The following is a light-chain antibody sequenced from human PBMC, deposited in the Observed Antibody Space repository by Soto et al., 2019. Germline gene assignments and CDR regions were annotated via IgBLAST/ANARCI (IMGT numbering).Light chain of an antibody. Sequence: DIQMTHSPSSLSASVGDRVTITCRASQSISSYLNWYQQKPGKAPKLLIYAASSLQSGVPSRFSGSGSGTDFTLTISSLQPEDFATYYCQQSYRTPITSGQGTRLEIK. J-gene: IGKJ5*01. CDR1: QSISSY. CDR3: QQSYRTPIT. V-gene: IGKV1-39*01. CDR2: AAS.